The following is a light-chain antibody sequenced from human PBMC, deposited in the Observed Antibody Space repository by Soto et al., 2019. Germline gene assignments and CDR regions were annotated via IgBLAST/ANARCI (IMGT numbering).Light chain of an antibody. CDR3: KQAKSLLIT. Sequence: IQMTQSPSSLSASVGDRCTITCRARQGISSWLAWYQQKTGKAPKLLIYAASSLQSGVTSRFSGSGSGKDFTLTIRSLQPEDFASYYCKQAKSLLITFGQGARLETK. V-gene: IGKV1-12*01. J-gene: IGKJ5*01. CDR1: QGISSW. CDR2: AAS.